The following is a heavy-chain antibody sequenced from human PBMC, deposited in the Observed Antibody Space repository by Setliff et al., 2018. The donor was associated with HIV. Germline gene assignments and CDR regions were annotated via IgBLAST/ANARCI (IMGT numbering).Heavy chain of an antibody. V-gene: IGHV1-18*01. CDR2: INVGNGNT. CDR1: GYTFLNYG. CDR3: ARDSGMAVVGTWRRLDP. Sequence: ASVKVSCKASGYTFLNYGISWVRQTPGRGLEWMAGINVGNGNTKTARKFQGRVALTTDTSKSTAHMELRNLRSDDTAVYYCARDSGMAVVGTWRRLDPWGQGTLVTVSS. J-gene: IGHJ5*02. D-gene: IGHD6-19*01.